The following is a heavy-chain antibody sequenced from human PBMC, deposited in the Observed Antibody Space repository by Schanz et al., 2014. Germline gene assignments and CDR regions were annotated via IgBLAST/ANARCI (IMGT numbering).Heavy chain of an antibody. Sequence: QVQLQESGPGLVKPSQTLSLTCTVSGGSVSSGGDYWSWIRQHPGKGLEGIGFISYSGSTYYNPALESRVTISVDTSKNQFSRNLSSATAADTAVDYCARGGDGAGRYREFDYWGQGTLVTVSS. CDR2: ISYSGST. CDR1: GGSVSSGGDY. D-gene: IGHD3-10*01. CDR3: ARGGDGAGRYREFDY. V-gene: IGHV4-31*03. J-gene: IGHJ4*02.